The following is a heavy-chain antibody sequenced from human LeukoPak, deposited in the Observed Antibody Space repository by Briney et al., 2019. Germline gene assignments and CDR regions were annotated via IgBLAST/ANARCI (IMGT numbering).Heavy chain of an antibody. CDR2: INHSGST. D-gene: IGHD2-21*01. Sequence: PSETLSLTCAVYGGSFRGYYWSWIRQPPGKGLEWIGEINHSGSTNYNPSLKSRVTISVDTSKNQFSLKLSSVTAADTAVYYCASRYCGGDCYSDYWGQGTLVTVSS. CDR1: GGSFRGYY. J-gene: IGHJ4*02. CDR3: ASRYCGGDCYSDY. V-gene: IGHV4-34*01.